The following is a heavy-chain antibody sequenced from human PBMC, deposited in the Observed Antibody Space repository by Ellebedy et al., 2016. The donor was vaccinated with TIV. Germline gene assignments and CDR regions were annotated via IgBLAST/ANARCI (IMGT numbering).Heavy chain of an antibody. D-gene: IGHD3-10*01. J-gene: IGHJ6*02. CDR3: ARVWFGDLFSPEGDV. CDR1: GGSVSSSSYY. Sequence: SETLSLXXTVSGGSVSSSSYYWSWIRQPPGKGLEWIGYIYYTGSTNYNPSLKSRVTISLDTSKNHFSLKLSSVTAADTAVYYCARVWFGDLFSPEGDVWGQGTTVTVSS. CDR2: IYYTGST. V-gene: IGHV4-61*03.